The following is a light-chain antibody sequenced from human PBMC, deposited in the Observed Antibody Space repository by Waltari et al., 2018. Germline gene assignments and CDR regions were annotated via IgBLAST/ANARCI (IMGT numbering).Light chain of an antibody. V-gene: IGKV1-39*01. CDR2: AAT. J-gene: IGKJ1*01. CDR1: QNIYSS. CDR3: QQSYNSPRT. Sequence: IQMTQSPSSLSASVGDRVTITCRASQNIYSSLNWYQQKPGKAPKLLIFAATSLQSVVPSSFSGSGSGTDFTLTISSLQPEDFATYYGQQSYNSPRTFGQGTKVEI.